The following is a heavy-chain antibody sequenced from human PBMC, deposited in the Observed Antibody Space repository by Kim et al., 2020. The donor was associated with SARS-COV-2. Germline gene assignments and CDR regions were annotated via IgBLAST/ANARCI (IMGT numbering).Heavy chain of an antibody. J-gene: IGHJ4*02. Sequence: SETLSLTCTVSGGSISSYYWSWIRQPPGKGLEWIGYTYYSGSTNYNPSLKSRVTISVDTSKNQFSLKLSSVTAADTAVYYCARHSETPFDYWGQGTLVTVSS. CDR2: TYYSGST. CDR3: ARHSETPFDY. CDR1: GGSISSYY. V-gene: IGHV4-59*08. D-gene: IGHD1-26*01.